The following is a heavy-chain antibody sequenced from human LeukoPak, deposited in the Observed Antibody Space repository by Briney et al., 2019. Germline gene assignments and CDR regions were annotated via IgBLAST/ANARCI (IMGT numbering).Heavy chain of an antibody. CDR2: TYYRSKWYT. Sequence: SQTLSLTCAISGDSVSSNSAAWNWIRQSPSRGLEWLGRTYYRSKWYTDYAVSVKSRISINPDTSKNQVSLHLNSVTPEDTAVYYCARDFLNGFDIWGQGTMVTVSS. V-gene: IGHV6-1*01. CDR1: GDSVSSNSAA. J-gene: IGHJ3*02. D-gene: IGHD2/OR15-2a*01. CDR3: ARDFLNGFDI.